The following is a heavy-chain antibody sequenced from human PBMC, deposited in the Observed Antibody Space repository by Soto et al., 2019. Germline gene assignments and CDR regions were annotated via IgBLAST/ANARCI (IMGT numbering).Heavy chain of an antibody. D-gene: IGHD1-26*01. CDR1: GYTFTSSN. CDR2: MNPLNGNA. V-gene: IGHV1-8*01. Sequence: QEQLVQSGAEVKRPGASVKVACRASGYTFTSSNINWVRQAAGQGPEWIGWMNPLNGNAAFAREFQGRITLPPDPPPNKPYRGVGGRSPGDPAFNYGARPVGLQVPGLALWGRGTL. J-gene: IGHJ4*02. CDR3: ARPVGLQVPGLAL.